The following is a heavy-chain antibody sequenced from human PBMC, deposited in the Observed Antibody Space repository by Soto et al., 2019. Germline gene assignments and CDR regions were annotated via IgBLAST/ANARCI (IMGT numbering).Heavy chain of an antibody. Sequence: GASVKVSCKASGGTFSSYAISWVRQAPGQGLERMGGIIPIFGTANYAQKFQGRVTITADESTSTAYMELSSLRSEDTAVYYCARSYYYDSSGFSLFDIWGQGTMVTVSS. CDR3: ARSYYYDSSGFSLFDI. D-gene: IGHD3-22*01. CDR2: IIPIFGTA. CDR1: GGTFSSYA. J-gene: IGHJ3*02. V-gene: IGHV1-69*13.